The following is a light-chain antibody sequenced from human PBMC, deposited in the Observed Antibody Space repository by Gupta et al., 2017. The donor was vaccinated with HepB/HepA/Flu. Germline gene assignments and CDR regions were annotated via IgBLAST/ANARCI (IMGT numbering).Light chain of an antibody. CDR3: QNHSNSPWP. CDR2: GGS. CDR1: QSFSSNH. V-gene: IGKV3-20*01. Sequence: EVVLTQSPGTLSLSPGEEATLSCRASQSFSSNHLAWYQQKPGQPPRLIIYGGSRRATGIPFRFSGSGSGTNFTLTISRLEPEDFGMYCCQNHSNSPWPFGQGTKVEI. J-gene: IGKJ1*01.